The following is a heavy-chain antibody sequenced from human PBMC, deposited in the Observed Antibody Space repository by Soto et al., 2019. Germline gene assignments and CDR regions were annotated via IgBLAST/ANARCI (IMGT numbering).Heavy chain of an antibody. V-gene: IGHV1-24*01. Sequence: ASVKVSCKVSGYTLTELSMHWVRQAPGKGLEWMGGFDPEDGETIYAQKFQGRVTMTEDTSTDTAYMELSSLRSEDTAVYYCATEGHYYYDSSGYYYYFDYWGQETLVTVSS. CDR2: FDPEDGET. J-gene: IGHJ4*02. CDR1: GYTLTELS. D-gene: IGHD3-22*01. CDR3: ATEGHYYYDSSGYYYYFDY.